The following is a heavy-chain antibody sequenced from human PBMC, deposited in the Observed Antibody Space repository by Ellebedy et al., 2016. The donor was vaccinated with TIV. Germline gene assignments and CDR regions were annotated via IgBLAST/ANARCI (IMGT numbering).Heavy chain of an antibody. V-gene: IGHV3-15*01. D-gene: IGHD3-22*01. CDR3: STETMIVGCFQH. Sequence: GESLKISCAASGFTFSSYAMSWVRQAPGKGLEWVGRIKRKTEGGTTDYAAPVKGRFTIARDDSKDTLYLQMNSLKTEDTAVYYCSTETMIVGCFQHWGQGSLVTVSS. J-gene: IGHJ1*01. CDR1: GFTFSSYA. CDR2: IKRKTEGGTT.